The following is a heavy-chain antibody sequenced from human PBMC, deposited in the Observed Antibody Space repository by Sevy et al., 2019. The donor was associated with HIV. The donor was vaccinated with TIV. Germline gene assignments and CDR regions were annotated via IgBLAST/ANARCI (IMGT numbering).Heavy chain of an antibody. V-gene: IGHV3-21*01. D-gene: IGHD6-19*01. CDR3: GGGLFCGGNAVFCY. J-gene: IGHJ4*02. Sequence: GGSLRLSCAASGFTFSSYAMNWVRQAPGKGLEWVSSINAISSNIYYADSVKGRFTISRDNAENSLYLQMNSVRAEDQGVYYCGGGLFCGGNAVFCYWGQGTLVTVSS. CDR1: GFTFSSYA. CDR2: INAISSNI.